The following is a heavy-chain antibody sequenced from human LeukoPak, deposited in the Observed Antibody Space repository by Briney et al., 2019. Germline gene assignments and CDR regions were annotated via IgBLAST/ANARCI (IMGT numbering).Heavy chain of an antibody. J-gene: IGHJ4*02. CDR2: IKQDGSEK. CDR1: GFTFSNYW. CDR3: ARDKEVGATHFGY. V-gene: IGHV3-7*03. Sequence: GGSLRLSCAASGFTFSNYWMSWVRQTPEKGLEWVANIKQDGSEKYYVDSVKGRFTISRDNAKNSLYLQMNSLRAEDTAIYYCARDKEVGATHFGYWGQGTLVTVSS. D-gene: IGHD1-26*01.